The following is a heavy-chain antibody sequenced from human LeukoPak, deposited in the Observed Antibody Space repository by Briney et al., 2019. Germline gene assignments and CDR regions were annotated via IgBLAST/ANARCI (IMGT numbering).Heavy chain of an antibody. CDR3: AKLGASWFGESFDY. CDR2: ISFDGSDE. Sequence: PGRSLRLSCAASGFTFSNYAIHWVRQAPGKGLEWVAVISFDGSDEYYADSVKGRFTISRDNSRNTVYLQMNSLRAEDTAMYYCAKLGASWFGESFDYWGQGTLVTVSS. D-gene: IGHD3-10*01. J-gene: IGHJ4*02. CDR1: GFTFSNYA. V-gene: IGHV3-30*18.